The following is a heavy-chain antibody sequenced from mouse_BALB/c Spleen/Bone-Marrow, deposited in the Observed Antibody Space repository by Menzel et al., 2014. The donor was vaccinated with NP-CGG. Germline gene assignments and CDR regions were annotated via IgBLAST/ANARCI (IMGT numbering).Heavy chain of an antibody. Sequence: VQLQQSGPEMVKPGASVKISCKASGYSFIGYFINWVMQSHGKSLEWIGRINPYNSDSVYNQKFRGKATLTVDKSSSTAHMELRSLSSGDSAVYYCSRGGDYWGQGTTLTVSS. CDR2: INPYNSDS. V-gene: IGHV1-20*02. J-gene: IGHJ2*01. CDR3: SRGGDY. CDR1: GYSFIGYF.